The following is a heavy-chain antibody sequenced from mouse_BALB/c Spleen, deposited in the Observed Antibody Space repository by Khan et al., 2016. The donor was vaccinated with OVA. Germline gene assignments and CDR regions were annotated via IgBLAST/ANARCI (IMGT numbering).Heavy chain of an antibody. D-gene: IGHD1-3*01. CDR3: VRSGSGFHWYFDD. CDR1: GFTFSSFG. CDR2: ISSCSSTI. V-gene: IGHV5-17*02. Sequence: EVKLLESGGGLVQPGGSRKLSCAASGFTFSSFGMHWVRQAPKKGLEWVAYISSCSSTIYYVDTVKGRFTISSDNPKNTLFLQMTSLRSEDTAMYYCVRSGSGFHWYFDDWGAGTSVTVSS. J-gene: IGHJ1*01.